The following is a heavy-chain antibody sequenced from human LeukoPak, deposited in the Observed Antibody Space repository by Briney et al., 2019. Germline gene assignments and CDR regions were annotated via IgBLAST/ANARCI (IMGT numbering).Heavy chain of an antibody. J-gene: IGHJ5*02. CDR1: GGSISSYY. CDR3: ARDRAKNWFDP. V-gene: IGHV4-59*01. D-gene: IGHD3-10*01. CDR2: IYYSGST. Sequence: SETLSLTCTVSGGSISSYYWSWIRQPPGKGLEWIGYIYYSGSTNYNPTLKSRVTISVDTSKNQFSLKLSSVTAADTAVYYCARDRAKNWFDPWGQGTLVTVSS.